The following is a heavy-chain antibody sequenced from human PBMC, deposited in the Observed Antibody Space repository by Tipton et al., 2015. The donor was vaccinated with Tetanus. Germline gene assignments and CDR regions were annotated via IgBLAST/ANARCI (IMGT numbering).Heavy chain of an antibody. CDR1: GGSIRSDNYY. J-gene: IGHJ6*02. V-gene: IGHV4-30-4*01. Sequence: TLSLTCTVSGGSIRSDNYYWNWIRQPPGKGLEWLAYISNSGSSNSNYPLKSRITVSQDTSKNQFSLRLSSVTAADTAVYYCARDHGITWGGMGYYYGMDVWGQGTTVTVSS. D-gene: IGHD3-16*01. CDR3: ARDHGITWGGMGYYYGMDV. CDR2: ISNSGSS.